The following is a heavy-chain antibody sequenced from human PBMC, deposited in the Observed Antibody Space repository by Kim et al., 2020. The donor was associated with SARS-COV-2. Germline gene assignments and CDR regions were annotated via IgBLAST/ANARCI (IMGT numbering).Heavy chain of an antibody. D-gene: IGHD3-9*01. CDR1: CYTFTSYG. Sequence: ASVKVSCKASCYTFTSYGISWVRQAPGQGLEWMGWISAYNGNTNYAQKLQGRVTMTTDTSTSTAYMELRSLRSDDTAVYYCARYYDILTGYYEYYFDYWGQGTLVTVSS. J-gene: IGHJ4*02. CDR3: ARYYDILTGYYEYYFDY. V-gene: IGHV1-18*04. CDR2: ISAYNGNT.